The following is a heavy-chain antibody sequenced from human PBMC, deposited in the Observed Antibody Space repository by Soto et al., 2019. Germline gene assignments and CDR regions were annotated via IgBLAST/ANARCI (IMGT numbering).Heavy chain of an antibody. V-gene: IGHV1-69*13. CDR2: IIPIFGTA. J-gene: IGHJ6*02. D-gene: IGHD3-10*01. CDR3: ARDDDYYGSGSNGMDV. Sequence: ASVKVSCKASGGTFSSYAISWVRQAPGQGLEWMGGIIPIFGTANYAQKFQGRVTITADESTSTAYMELSSLRSEDTAVYYCARDDDYYGSGSNGMDVWGQGTTVTVSS. CDR1: GGTFSSYA.